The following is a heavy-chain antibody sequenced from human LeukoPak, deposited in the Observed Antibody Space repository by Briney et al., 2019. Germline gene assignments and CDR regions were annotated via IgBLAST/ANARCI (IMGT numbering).Heavy chain of an antibody. J-gene: IGHJ5*02. D-gene: IGHD5-24*01. V-gene: IGHV4-34*01. Sequence: SETLSLTCAVYGGSFSGYYWSWIRQPPGKGLEWIGEINHSGSTNYNPSLKSRVTISVDTSKNQFSLKLSSVTAADTAVYYCAILTVEIGGWFDPWGQGTLVTVSS. CDR1: GGSFSGYY. CDR2: INHSGST. CDR3: AILTVEIGGWFDP.